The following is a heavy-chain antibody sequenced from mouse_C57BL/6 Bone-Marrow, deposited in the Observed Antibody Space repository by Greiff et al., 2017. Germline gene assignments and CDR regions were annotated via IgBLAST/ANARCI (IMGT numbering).Heavy chain of an antibody. V-gene: IGHV14-4*01. CDR3: TTEWSLYFDY. CDR1: GFNIKDDY. J-gene: IGHJ2*01. D-gene: IGHD1-3*01. Sequence: VQLQQSGAELVRPGASVKLSCTASGFNIKDDYMHWVKQRPEQGLEWIGWIDPENGDTEYASKFQGKATITADTSSNTAYLQLSSLTSEDTAVYYCTTEWSLYFDYWGQGTTLTVSS. CDR2: IDPENGDT.